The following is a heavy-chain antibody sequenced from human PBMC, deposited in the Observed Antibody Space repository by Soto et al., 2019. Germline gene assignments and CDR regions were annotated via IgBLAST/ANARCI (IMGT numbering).Heavy chain of an antibody. CDR2: ISYDGSNK. J-gene: IGHJ6*03. Sequence: QVQLVESGGGVVQPGRSLRLSCAASGFTFSSYGMHWVRQAPGKGLEWVAVISYDGSNKYYADSVKGRFTISRDNSKNTLYLQMNSLRAEDTAVYYCAKDRGRLRIFGVVMDKTTAYYYYMDVWGKGTTVTVSS. CDR3: AKDRGRLRIFGVVMDKTTAYYYYMDV. V-gene: IGHV3-30*18. CDR1: GFTFSSYG. D-gene: IGHD3-3*01.